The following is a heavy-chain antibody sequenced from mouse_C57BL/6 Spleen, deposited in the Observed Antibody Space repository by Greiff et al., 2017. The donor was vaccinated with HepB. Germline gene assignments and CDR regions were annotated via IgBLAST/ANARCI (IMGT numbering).Heavy chain of an antibody. CDR3: ARKDYDYVYFDY. Sequence: EVQRVESGGGLVKPGGSLKLSCAASGFTFSSYTMSWVRQTPEKRLEWVATISGGGGNTYYPDSVKGRFTISRDNAKNTLYLQMSSLRSEDTALYYCARKDYDYVYFDYWGQGTTLTVSS. D-gene: IGHD2-4*01. J-gene: IGHJ2*01. V-gene: IGHV5-9*01. CDR2: ISGGGGNT. CDR1: GFTFSSYT.